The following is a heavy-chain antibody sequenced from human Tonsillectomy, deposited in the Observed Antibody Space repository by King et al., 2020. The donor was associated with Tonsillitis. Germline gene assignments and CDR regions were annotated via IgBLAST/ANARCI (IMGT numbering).Heavy chain of an antibody. D-gene: IGHD2-21*02. Sequence: VQLVESGGGLLQPGRSLRLSCTSSGFNFGDYAMNWVRQAPGKGLEWVGFIRSKAYGGTPEYAASVKGRFTISRDDSKSIAFLQLNSLKTEDTAVYHCTRSFVTLPSYLDFWGQGTLVTVSS. V-gene: IGHV3-49*04. J-gene: IGHJ4*02. CDR3: TRSFVTLPSYLDF. CDR1: GFNFGDYA. CDR2: IRSKAYGGTP.